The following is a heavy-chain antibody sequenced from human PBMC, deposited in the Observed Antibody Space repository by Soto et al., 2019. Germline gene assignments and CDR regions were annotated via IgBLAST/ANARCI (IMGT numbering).Heavy chain of an antibody. CDR3: ARGLDNGGWYSPWDAFDN. J-gene: IGHJ3*02. CDR1: GFTFSDYW. D-gene: IGHD6-19*01. V-gene: IGHV3-7*01. Sequence: ESGGGLVQPGGSLRLSCAVSGFTFSDYWMSWVRQAPGKGLEWVANIKQDGNEKYYVDSVKGRFTISRDNAKNSLYLQMNSLRAEDTAVYYCARGLDNGGWYSPWDAFDNWGQGTMVTVSS. CDR2: IKQDGNEK.